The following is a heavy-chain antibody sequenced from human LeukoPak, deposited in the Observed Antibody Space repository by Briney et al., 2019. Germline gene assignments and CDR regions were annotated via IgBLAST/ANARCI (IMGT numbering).Heavy chain of an antibody. Sequence: PSETLSLTCAVYGGSFSGYYWSWIRQPLGKGLEWIGEINHSGSTNYNPSLKSRVTISVDTSKNQFSLKLSSVTAADTAVYYCARGGRCSSTSCPFDYWGQGTLVTVSS. CDR2: INHSGST. V-gene: IGHV4-34*01. CDR3: ARGGRCSSTSCPFDY. CDR1: GGSFSGYY. J-gene: IGHJ4*02. D-gene: IGHD2-2*01.